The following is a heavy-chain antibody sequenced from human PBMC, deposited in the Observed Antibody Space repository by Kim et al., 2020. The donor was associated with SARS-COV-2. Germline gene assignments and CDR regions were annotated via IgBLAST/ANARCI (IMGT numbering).Heavy chain of an antibody. V-gene: IGHV4-31*03. Sequence: SETLSLTCTVSGASIRSDAHYWSWIRQYPGKGLEWIGYIYYSGSTYYNPSLKSRVTISVDTSRNQFSLNLNSVTAADTAVYYCARDFGGFCTSTACYAGGAYGMDVWGQGTTVTVSS. CDR3: ARDFGGFCTSTACYAGGAYGMDV. D-gene: IGHD2-2*01. CDR1: GASIRSDAHY. CDR2: IYYSGST. J-gene: IGHJ6*02.